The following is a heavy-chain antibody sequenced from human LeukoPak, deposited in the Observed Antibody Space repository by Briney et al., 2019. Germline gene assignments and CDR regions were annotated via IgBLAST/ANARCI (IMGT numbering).Heavy chain of an antibody. CDR3: ASYRSTQLY. D-gene: IGHD2-2*01. CDR2: TYSGGST. V-gene: IGHV3-66*02. Sequence: GGSLRLSCAAPRFTVSSNYMSWVRQAPGKGLEWGSVTYSGGSTYYADSAKGRFTITRDNSKNTLYLQMNSLRAEDTAVYYRASYRSTQLYWGQGTLVTVSS. J-gene: IGHJ4*02. CDR1: RFTVSSNY.